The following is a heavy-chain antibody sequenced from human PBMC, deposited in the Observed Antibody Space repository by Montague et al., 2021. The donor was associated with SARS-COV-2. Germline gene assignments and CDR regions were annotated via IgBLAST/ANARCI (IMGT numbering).Heavy chain of an antibody. CDR3: ARGGGRLQYSYYYGMDV. D-gene: IGHD5-12*01. V-gene: IGHV4-59*02. CDR2: IYYTGST. Sequence: SETLSLTCSVSGGSVINNYWSWIRQPPGKGLEWMGYIYYTGSTDYNPSLESRATLSIDTSKNEFSLKLTSVTAADTAVYYCARGGGRLQYSYYYGMDVWGQGTTVTVSS. CDR1: GGSVINNY. J-gene: IGHJ6*02.